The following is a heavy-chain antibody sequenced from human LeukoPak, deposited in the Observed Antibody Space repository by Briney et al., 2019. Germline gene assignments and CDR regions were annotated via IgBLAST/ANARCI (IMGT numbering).Heavy chain of an antibody. CDR3: ARGMVSPDY. V-gene: IGHV3-64*01. CDR1: GFTFSSYA. CDR2: ISSNGGST. Sequence: PVGSLRLSCAASGFTFSSYAMHWVRQAPGKGLEYVSAISSNGGSTYYANSVKGGFTISRDNSKNTLYLQMGSLRAEDMAVYYCARGMVSPDYWGQGTLVTVSS. D-gene: IGHD5-18*01. J-gene: IGHJ4*02.